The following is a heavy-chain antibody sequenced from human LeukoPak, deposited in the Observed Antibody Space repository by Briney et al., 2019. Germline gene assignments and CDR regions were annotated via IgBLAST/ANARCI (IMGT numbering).Heavy chain of an antibody. Sequence: SETLSLTCAVYGGSFSGYYWSWIRQPPGKGLEWIGEINHSGSTNYNPSLKSRVTISVDTSKNQFSLKLSSVTAADTAVYYCARDVRITMVRGVIKPPEFDYWGQGTLVTVSS. D-gene: IGHD3-10*01. J-gene: IGHJ4*02. V-gene: IGHV4-34*01. CDR3: ARDVRITMVRGVIKPPEFDY. CDR1: GGSFSGYY. CDR2: INHSGST.